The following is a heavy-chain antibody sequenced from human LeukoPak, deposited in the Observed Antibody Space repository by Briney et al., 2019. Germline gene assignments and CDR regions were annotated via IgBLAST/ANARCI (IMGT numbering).Heavy chain of an antibody. D-gene: IGHD6-13*01. CDR3: ARARSIAAAGYWYFDL. CDR2: IIPIFGTA. V-gene: IGHV1-69*05. CDR1: GGTFSSYA. J-gene: IGHJ2*01. Sequence: SVNVSCKAYGGTFSSYAISWVRQAPGQGLEWMGGIIPIFGTANYAQKFQGRVTITTDESTSTAYMELSSLRSEDTAVYYCARARSIAAAGYWYFDLWGRGTLVTVSS.